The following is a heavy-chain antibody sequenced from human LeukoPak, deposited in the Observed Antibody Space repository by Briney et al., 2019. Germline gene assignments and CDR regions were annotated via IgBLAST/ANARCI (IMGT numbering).Heavy chain of an antibody. V-gene: IGHV4-30-4*08. D-gene: IGHD6-13*01. CDR3: ARDRRGYSSSWDYYYYMDV. CDR2: IYYSGST. J-gene: IGHJ6*03. Sequence: PSETLSLTCSVSGGSISSGDYYWSWIRQPPGKGLEWIGYIYYSGSTYYNPSLKSRVTISVDTSKNQFSLKLSSVTAADTAVYYCARDRRGYSSSWDYYYYMDVWGKGTTVTVSS. CDR1: GGSISSGDYY.